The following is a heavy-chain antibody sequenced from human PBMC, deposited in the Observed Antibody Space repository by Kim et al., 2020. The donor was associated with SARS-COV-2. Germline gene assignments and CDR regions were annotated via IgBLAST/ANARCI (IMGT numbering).Heavy chain of an antibody. CDR1: GFTFSSYA. D-gene: IGHD3-10*01. Sequence: GGSLRLSCSASGFTFSSYAMHWVRQAPGKGLEYVSAISSNGGSTYYADSVKGRFTISRDNSKNTLYLQMSSLRAEDTAVYYCVLYATMVRRVIDYWGQGSVVTVSS. V-gene: IGHV3-64D*06. CDR3: VLYATMVRRVIDY. J-gene: IGHJ4*02. CDR2: ISSNGGST.